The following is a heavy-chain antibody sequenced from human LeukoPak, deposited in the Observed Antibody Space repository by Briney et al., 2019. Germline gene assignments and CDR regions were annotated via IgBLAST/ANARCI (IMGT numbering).Heavy chain of an antibody. CDR2: IYYSGST. CDR1: GGSISSGDYY. Sequence: SQTLSLTCTVSGGSISSGDYYWGWIRQPPGKGLEWIGSIYYSGSTYYNPSLKSRVTISVDTSKNQFSLKLSSVTAADTAVYYCARGRDCSSTSCRPYYFDYWGQGTLVTVSS. CDR3: ARGRDCSSTSCRPYYFDY. D-gene: IGHD2-2*01. J-gene: IGHJ4*02. V-gene: IGHV4-39*07.